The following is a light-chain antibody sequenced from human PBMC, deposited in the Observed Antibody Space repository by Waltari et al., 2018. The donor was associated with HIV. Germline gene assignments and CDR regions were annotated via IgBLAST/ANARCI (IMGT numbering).Light chain of an antibody. V-gene: IGKV2-28*01. CDR3: MQALQTPLT. CDR1: QSLLHSNGYNY. Sequence: DIVMTQSPLSLPVTPGGPASISCRSSQSLLHSNGYNYLDWYLQKPGQSPQLLIYLGFNRSSGVPDRFSGTGSGTDFTLIISRVEAEDVGVYYCMQALQTPLTFGPGTKVDIE. CDR2: LGF. J-gene: IGKJ3*01.